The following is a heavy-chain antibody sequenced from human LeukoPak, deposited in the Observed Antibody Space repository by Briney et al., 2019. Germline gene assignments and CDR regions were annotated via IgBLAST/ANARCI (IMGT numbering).Heavy chain of an antibody. D-gene: IGHD5-24*01. V-gene: IGHV4-39*07. Sequence: SETLSLTCTVSGGSISGDSYYWGWIRQPPEKVLEWIGSIYYSGSTNYNPSLKSRVTISVDTSKNQFSLKLSSVTAADTAVYYCAGRLWRRDGYNLSAFDIWGQGTMVTVSS. CDR1: GGSISGDSYY. J-gene: IGHJ3*02. CDR2: IYYSGST. CDR3: AGRLWRRDGYNLSAFDI.